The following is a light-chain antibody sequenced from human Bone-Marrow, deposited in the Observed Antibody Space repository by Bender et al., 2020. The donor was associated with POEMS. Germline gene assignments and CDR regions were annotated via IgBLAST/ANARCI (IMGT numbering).Light chain of an antibody. CDR3: QSYDNSLGGWV. CDR2: DVS. V-gene: IGLV2-14*03. J-gene: IGLJ3*02. CDR1: SSDVGGYNY. Sequence: QSALTQPASVSGSPGQSITFSCTGTSSDVGGYNYVSWYQNHPGKVPKLMIHDVSKRPSGVPDRFSGSKSGTSASLAITGLQAEDEGDYYCQSYDNSLGGWVFGGGTKLTVL.